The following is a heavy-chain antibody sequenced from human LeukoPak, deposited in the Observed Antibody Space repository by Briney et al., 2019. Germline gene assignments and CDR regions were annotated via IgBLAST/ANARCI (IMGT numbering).Heavy chain of an antibody. Sequence: GGSLRLSCAASGFTFSNFAMHWVRQAPGKGLEWVAVISSDGNDKSYADSVKGRFTISRDNSKNTLYLQMYSLRPEDTAVFYCARPTQYYYDSSDPFDIWGQGTMVTVSS. CDR3: ARPTQYYYDSSDPFDI. CDR2: ISSDGNDK. D-gene: IGHD3-22*01. V-gene: IGHV3-30*04. CDR1: GFTFSNFA. J-gene: IGHJ3*02.